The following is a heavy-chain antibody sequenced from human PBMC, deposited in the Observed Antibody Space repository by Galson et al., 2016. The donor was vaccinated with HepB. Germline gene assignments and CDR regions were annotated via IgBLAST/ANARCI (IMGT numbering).Heavy chain of an antibody. D-gene: IGHD1-26*01. Sequence: SLRLSCAASGFALSVYWMHWVRQAPGRGLVWVSRINPEATTINYADSVRGRFTISRDNAKNTLSLQMNSLGVEDTAVYYCAKVKVGALDYWGQGTLVTVSS. V-gene: IGHV3-74*01. CDR1: GFALSVYW. CDR2: INPEATTI. J-gene: IGHJ4*02. CDR3: AKVKVGALDY.